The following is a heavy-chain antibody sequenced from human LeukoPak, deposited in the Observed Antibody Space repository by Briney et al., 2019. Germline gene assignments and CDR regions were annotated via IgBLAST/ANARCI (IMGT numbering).Heavy chain of an antibody. D-gene: IGHD2-15*01. CDR1: EFTFSSYG. J-gene: IGHJ6*02. V-gene: IGHV3-30*18. Sequence: GGSLRLSCGASEFTFSSYGMHWVRQAPGKGLEWVAVASYDGSNKYYADSVKGRFTISRDNSKNTLYLQMDSLRAEDTAVYYCAKDLSGLRSCPIRRCYYAMDVWGQGTTVTVSS. CDR2: ASYDGSNK. CDR3: AKDLSGLRSCPIRRCYYAMDV.